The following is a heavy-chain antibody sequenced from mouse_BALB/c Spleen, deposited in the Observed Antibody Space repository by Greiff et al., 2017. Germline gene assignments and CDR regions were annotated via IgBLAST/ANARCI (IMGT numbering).Heavy chain of an antibody. CDR1: GYTFTSYN. CDR3: ARARAGAMDY. CDR2: IYPGNGDT. J-gene: IGHJ4*01. Sequence: LQQPGAELVKPGASVKMSCKASGYTFTSYNMHWVKQTPGQGLEWIGAIYPGNGDTSYNQKFKGKATLTADKSSSTAYMQLSSLTSEDSAVYYCARARAGAMDYWGQGTSVTVSS. V-gene: IGHV1-12*01. D-gene: IGHD3-1*01.